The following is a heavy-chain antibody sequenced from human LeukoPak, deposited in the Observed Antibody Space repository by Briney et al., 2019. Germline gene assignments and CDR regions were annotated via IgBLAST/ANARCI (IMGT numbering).Heavy chain of an antibody. V-gene: IGHV1-69*02. CDR2: IIPILGIA. D-gene: IGHD3-9*01. CDR3: ARGTSSTPHYDILTGPRGWFDP. CDR1: GGTFSSYT. J-gene: IGHJ5*02. Sequence: SVKVPCKASGGTFSSYTISWVRQAPGQGLEWMGRIIPILGIANYAQKFQGRVTITADKSTSTAYMELSSLRSEDTAVYYCARGTSSTPHYDILTGPRGWFDPWGQGTLVTVSS.